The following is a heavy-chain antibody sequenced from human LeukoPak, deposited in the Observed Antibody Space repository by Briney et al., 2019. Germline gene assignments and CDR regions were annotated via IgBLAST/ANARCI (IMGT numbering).Heavy chain of an antibody. D-gene: IGHD3-22*01. CDR1: GFTFSSYA. V-gene: IGHV3-30*04. J-gene: IGHJ4*02. Sequence: GGSLRLSCAASGFTFSSYAMHWVRQAPGKGLEWVAVISYDGSNKYYADSVKGRFTISRDNSKNTLYLQMNSLRAEDTAVYYCARDVASSGYYYFDYWGQGTLVTVSS. CDR3: ARDVASSGYYYFDY. CDR2: ISYDGSNK.